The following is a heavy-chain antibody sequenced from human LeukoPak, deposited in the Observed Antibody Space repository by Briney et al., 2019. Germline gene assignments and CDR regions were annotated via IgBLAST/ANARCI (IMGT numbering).Heavy chain of an antibody. CDR2: INSDGSST. Sequence: GGSLRLSCAASGFTFSSYWMHWVRQAPGKGLVWVSRINSDGSSTSYADSVKGRFTISRDNAKNTLYLQMNSLRAEDTAVYYCASLRYFDFGWFDPWGQGTLVTVSS. V-gene: IGHV3-74*01. CDR1: GFTFSSYW. CDR3: ASLRYFDFGWFDP. D-gene: IGHD3-9*01. J-gene: IGHJ5*02.